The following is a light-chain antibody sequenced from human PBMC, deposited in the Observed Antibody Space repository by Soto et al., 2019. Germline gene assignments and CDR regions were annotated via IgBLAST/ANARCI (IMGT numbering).Light chain of an antibody. CDR1: RSVLYSSNNNNY. J-gene: IGKJ3*01. V-gene: IGKV4-1*01. Sequence: DIVMTQSPDSLAVSLGERATIHCKSSRSVLYSSNNNNYAAWYQQKPGQPPKLLISWASTRESGVPDRFSGSGSVTDFTLTISSLQADDVAVYYCQQYYSTPFTFGPGTKVHIK. CDR3: QQYYSTPFT. CDR2: WAS.